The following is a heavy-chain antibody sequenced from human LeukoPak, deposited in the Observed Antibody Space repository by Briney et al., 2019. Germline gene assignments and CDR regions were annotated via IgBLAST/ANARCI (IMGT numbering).Heavy chain of an antibody. J-gene: IGHJ4*02. V-gene: IGHV3-30*03. Sequence: QPGRSLRLSCAASGFTFVRYGMHWVRQAPGKGLEWVAVISHDGSNEYYADSVKGRFTISRDNSRNTLYLQLNSLRVEDTAVYYCAGGLRGDYFSYQLDYWGQGTLVTVSS. CDR1: GFTFVRYG. D-gene: IGHD2-2*01. CDR3: AGGLRGDYFSYQLDY. CDR2: ISHDGSNE.